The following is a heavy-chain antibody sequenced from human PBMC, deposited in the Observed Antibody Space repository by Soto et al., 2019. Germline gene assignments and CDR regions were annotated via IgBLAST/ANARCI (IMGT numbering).Heavy chain of an antibody. J-gene: IGHJ4*02. D-gene: IGHD3-10*01. Sequence: SETLSLTCTISAGSMNGYYWNWIRQPAGKGLEWIGRIYITGSTNYNPSLKGRVTLSVVPSANQVSLELTSVTAADTAVYYCARHPSGTLTDSYYFDYWGQGALVTVSS. V-gene: IGHV4-4*07. CDR2: IYITGST. CDR1: AGSMNGYY. CDR3: ARHPSGTLTDSYYFDY.